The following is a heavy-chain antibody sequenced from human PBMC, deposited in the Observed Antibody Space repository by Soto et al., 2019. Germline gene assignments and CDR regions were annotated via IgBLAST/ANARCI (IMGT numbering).Heavy chain of an antibody. CDR1: GYSFSNYG. CDR2: INANNGRT. D-gene: IGHD3-9*01. Sequence: GPEVKKPGASVKVSCGASGYSFSNYGISWVRQAPGRGLEWMGWINANNGRTNYAQNFRGRVPMTTDTSASTAYLDVRSLRSDDTAVYFCARDSMTGYLQFDYWGQGTLVTVSS. J-gene: IGHJ4*02. CDR3: ARDSMTGYLQFDY. V-gene: IGHV1-18*01.